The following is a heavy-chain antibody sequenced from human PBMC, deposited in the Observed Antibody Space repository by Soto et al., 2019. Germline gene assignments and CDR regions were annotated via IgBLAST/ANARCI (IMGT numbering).Heavy chain of an antibody. D-gene: IGHD3-9*01. J-gene: IGHJ3*02. CDR3: ASAHVLRYFDWSTDAFDI. CDR1: GYTFTIYD. CDR2: MNPNSGNT. V-gene: IGHV1-8*01. Sequence: ASVKVSCQASGYTFTIYDINLVRQATRQGLEWMGWMNPNSGNTGYAQKFQGRVTMTRNTSISTAYMELSSLRSEDTAVYYCASAHVLRYFDWSTDAFDIWGQGTMVTVSS.